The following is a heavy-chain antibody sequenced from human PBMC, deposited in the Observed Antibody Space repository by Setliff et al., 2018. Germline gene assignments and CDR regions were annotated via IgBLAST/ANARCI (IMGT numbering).Heavy chain of an antibody. J-gene: IGHJ3*02. CDR3: AISTIFGVVSPTPDAFDI. CDR1: GVTVSTNY. Sequence: GGSLRLSCAASGVTVSTNYMTWVRQTPGKGLECVSVAYSGGSTYYADSVKGRFTISRDNSKNTVYLQMTSLRVEDTAVYYCAISTIFGVVSPTPDAFDIWGQGTMVTVSS. CDR2: AYSGGST. V-gene: IGHV3-53*01. D-gene: IGHD3-3*01.